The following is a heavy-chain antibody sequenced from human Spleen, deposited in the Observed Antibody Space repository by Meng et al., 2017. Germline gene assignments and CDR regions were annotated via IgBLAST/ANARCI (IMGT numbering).Heavy chain of an antibody. J-gene: IGHJ4*02. Sequence: HVQLQEPGPGLVKPSQTLSLTCTVSGVSISSGGYDYWGWIRQPPGKGLEWIGYIYYSGSTKYNPSLKSRVTISIDTSKNQFSLKLSSVTAADSAVYYCARGPTTMAHDFDYWGQGTLVTVSS. CDR2: IYYSGST. CDR3: ARGPTTMAHDFDY. D-gene: IGHD4-11*01. CDR1: GVSISSGGYDY. V-gene: IGHV4-61*08.